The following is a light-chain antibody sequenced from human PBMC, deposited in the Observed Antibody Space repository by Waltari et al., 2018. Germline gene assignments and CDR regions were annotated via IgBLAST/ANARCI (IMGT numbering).Light chain of an antibody. Sequence: EIVLTQSPATLPLSPGERATLSCRASQSVSNYLAWYQQKPGQAPRLLIYDASNRATGIPDRFSGSGSGTDFTLTISSIEPEDFAVYYCQQRSNWPPLTFGGGTKVEIK. J-gene: IGKJ4*01. CDR3: QQRSNWPPLT. V-gene: IGKV3-11*01. CDR1: QSVSNY. CDR2: DAS.